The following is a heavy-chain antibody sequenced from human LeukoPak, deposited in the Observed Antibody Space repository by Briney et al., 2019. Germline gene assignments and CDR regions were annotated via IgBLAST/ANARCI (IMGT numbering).Heavy chain of an antibody. D-gene: IGHD3-22*01. Sequence: PGGSLRLSCAASGFTFSSYAMSWVRQAPGKGLEWVSAISGSGGSTYYADSVKGRFTISRDNSKNTLYLQMNSLRAEDTAVYYCAKDLSDSSGYYCLLGDYWGQGTLVTVSS. J-gene: IGHJ4*02. CDR1: GFTFSSYA. V-gene: IGHV3-23*01. CDR3: AKDLSDSSGYYCLLGDY. CDR2: ISGSGGST.